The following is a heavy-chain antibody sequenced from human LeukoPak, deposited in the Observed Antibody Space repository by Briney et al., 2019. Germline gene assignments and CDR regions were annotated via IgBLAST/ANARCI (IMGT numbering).Heavy chain of an antibody. V-gene: IGHV1-18*01. J-gene: IGHJ6*03. D-gene: IGHD3-9*01. CDR2: ISAYNGNT. Sequence: ASVKVSCKASGYTFTSYGICWVRQAPGQGLEWMGWISAYNGNTNYAQKLQGRVTMTTDTSTSTAYMELRSLRSDDTAVYYCARVGRYDILTDYYYYMDVWGKGTTVTISS. CDR1: GYTFTSYG. CDR3: ARVGRYDILTDYYYYMDV.